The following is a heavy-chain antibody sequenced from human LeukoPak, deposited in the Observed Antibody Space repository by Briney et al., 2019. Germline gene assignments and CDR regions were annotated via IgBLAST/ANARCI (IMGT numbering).Heavy chain of an antibody. CDR2: INPNSGGT. Sequence: ASVKVSCKASGYTFTSYDINWVRQAPGQGLEWMGRINPNSGGTNYAQKFQGRVTMTRDTSISTAYMELSRLRSDDTAVYYCARDRSGWYFPLDYWGQGTLVTVSS. D-gene: IGHD6-19*01. CDR1: GYTFTSYD. CDR3: ARDRSGWYFPLDY. V-gene: IGHV1-2*06. J-gene: IGHJ4*02.